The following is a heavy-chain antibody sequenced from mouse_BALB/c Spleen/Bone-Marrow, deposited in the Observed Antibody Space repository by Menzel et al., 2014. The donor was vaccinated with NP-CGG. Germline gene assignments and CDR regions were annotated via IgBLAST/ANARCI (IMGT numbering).Heavy chain of an antibody. CDR2: IDPANGNT. J-gene: IGHJ4*01. V-gene: IGHV14-3*02. Sequence: EVQLQQSGAELVKPGASVKLSCTASVFNIXDTYMHWVKQRPEQGLEWIGRIDPANGNTKYDPKFQGKATITADTSSNTAYLQLSSLTSEDTAVYYCAKYGGLRYAMDYWGQGTSVTVSS. CDR1: VFNIXDTY. CDR3: AKYGGLRYAMDY. D-gene: IGHD2-4*01.